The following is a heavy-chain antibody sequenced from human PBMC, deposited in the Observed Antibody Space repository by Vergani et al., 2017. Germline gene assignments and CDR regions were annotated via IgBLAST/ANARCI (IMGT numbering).Heavy chain of an antibody. Sequence: QVQVVQSGAEVKKSGASVNVSCKTSGYTFSNDYMHWVRQAPGQGLEWMGIINPSGGHTNYAQKFQGRVTMTRDTSTSTVYMELSSLRSEDTAIYYCARGDYGMLTGYRYWGQGTLVTVSA. V-gene: IGHV1-46*03. CDR2: INPSGGHT. D-gene: IGHD3-9*01. CDR1: GYTFSNDY. CDR3: ARGDYGMLTGYRY. J-gene: IGHJ4*02.